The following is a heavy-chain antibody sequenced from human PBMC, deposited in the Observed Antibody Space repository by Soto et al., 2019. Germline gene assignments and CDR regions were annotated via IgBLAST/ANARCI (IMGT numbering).Heavy chain of an antibody. V-gene: IGHV1-18*01. D-gene: IGHD6-6*01. J-gene: IGHJ5*02. CDR1: GYTFTSYG. Sequence: ASVKVSCKASGYTFTSYGISWVRQAPGQGLEWMGWISAYNGNTNYAQKLQGRVTMTTDTSTSTAYMELRSLRSDDTAVYYCARRVSSSTRYNWFDPWGQVNLVTVSS. CDR3: ARRVSSSTRYNWFDP. CDR2: ISAYNGNT.